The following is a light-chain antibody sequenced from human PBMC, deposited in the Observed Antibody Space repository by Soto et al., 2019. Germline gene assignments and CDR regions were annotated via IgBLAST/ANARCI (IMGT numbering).Light chain of an antibody. Sequence: QSALTQPASVSGSPGQSITISCTGTSSDVGGCKYVSWYQQHPGKAPKLMIYDVSNRPSGVSSRFSGSKSGNTASLTISGLQAEDEADYYCTSYTSSSTLPVIFGGGTKLTVL. CDR2: DVS. J-gene: IGLJ2*01. V-gene: IGLV2-14*03. CDR1: SSDVGGCKY. CDR3: TSYTSSSTLPVI.